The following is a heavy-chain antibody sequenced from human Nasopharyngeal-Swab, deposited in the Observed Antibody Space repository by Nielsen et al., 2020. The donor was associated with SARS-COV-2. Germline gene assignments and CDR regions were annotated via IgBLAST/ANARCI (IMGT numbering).Heavy chain of an antibody. V-gene: IGHV4-39*01. CDR3: ASLLWFGEYYFDY. CDR2: IYYSGST. D-gene: IGHD3-10*01. Sequence: ESLKISCTVSGGSISSNSYYWGWIRQPPGKGLEWIGNIYYSGSTYYNPSLKSRVTISVDTSKNQFSLKLNSVTAADTAVYYCASLLWFGEYYFDYWGQGTLVTVSS. CDR1: GGSISSNSYY. J-gene: IGHJ4*02.